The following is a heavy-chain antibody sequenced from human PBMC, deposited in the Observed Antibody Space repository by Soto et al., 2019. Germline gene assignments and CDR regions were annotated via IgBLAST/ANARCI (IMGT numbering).Heavy chain of an antibody. CDR3: AREGILGLFDAYDL. Sequence: QDQLVQSGAEVKKPGASVKVSCKASVFTSSGIRWVRQAPGQRLEWMGWISTHHGNTIYAQKFQGRVIMTMDTSTTTVYMELRSLRPDDTAVYLCAREGILGLFDAYDLWGQGTMVTVSS. CDR1: VFTSSG. CDR2: ISTHHGNT. D-gene: IGHD3-3*01. J-gene: IGHJ3*01. V-gene: IGHV1-18*04.